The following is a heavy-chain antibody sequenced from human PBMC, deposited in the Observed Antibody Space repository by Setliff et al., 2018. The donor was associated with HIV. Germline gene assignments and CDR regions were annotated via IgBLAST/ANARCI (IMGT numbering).Heavy chain of an antibody. J-gene: IGHJ4*02. V-gene: IGHV1-2*02. CDR2: INPNSGGT. Sequence: ASVKVSCKASGYTFTGYYMHWVRQAPGQGLEWMGWINPNSGGTNYAQMFQGRVTMTRDTSITTAYMEVSRLTSDDTAVYYCARGRYSESYFLFDYWGQGTLVTVSS. CDR3: ARGRYSESYFLFDY. CDR1: GYTFTGYY. D-gene: IGHD1-26*01.